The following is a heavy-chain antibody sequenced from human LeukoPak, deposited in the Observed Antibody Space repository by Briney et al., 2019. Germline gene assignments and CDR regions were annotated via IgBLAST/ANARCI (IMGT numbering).Heavy chain of an antibody. CDR3: ARASYSSSWFPTYFDY. CDR2: IWYDGSNE. CDR1: GFTFPNYA. J-gene: IGHJ4*02. V-gene: IGHV3-33*08. Sequence: PGGSLRLSCAASGFTFPNYAMSWVRRAPGKGLEWVAVIWYDGSNEYYTDSVKGRFTISRDNSKNTLYLQMNSLRAEDTAVYYCARASYSSSWFPTYFDYWGQGTLVTVSS. D-gene: IGHD6-13*01.